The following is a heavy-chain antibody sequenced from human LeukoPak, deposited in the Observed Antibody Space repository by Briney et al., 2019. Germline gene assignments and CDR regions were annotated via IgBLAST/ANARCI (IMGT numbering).Heavy chain of an antibody. CDR2: INPNSGGT. CDR3: ARGGMTGPVLYINWFDP. CDR1: GYTFTGYY. J-gene: IGHJ5*02. Sequence: ASVKVSCKASGYTFTGYYMHWVRQAPGQGLEWMGWINPNSGGTNYAQKFQGRVTMTRDTSISTAYMELSRLRSDDTAVYYCARGGMTGPVLYINWFDPWGQGTLVTASS. V-gene: IGHV1-2*02. D-gene: IGHD2-2*02.